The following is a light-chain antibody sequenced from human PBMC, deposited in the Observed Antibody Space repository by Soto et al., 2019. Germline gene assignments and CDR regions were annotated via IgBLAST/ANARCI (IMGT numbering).Light chain of an antibody. Sequence: RVMTQSPATLYLSPGERATLSCTASQSVSTNVAWYQQKPGQAPRLLIYGASTRATEIPARFSGSGSGTDFTLTISSLQSEDFAVYYCQQDNNWPPWTFGQGTKVEVK. CDR3: QQDNNWPPWT. V-gene: IGKV3-15*01. J-gene: IGKJ1*01. CDR1: QSVSTN. CDR2: GAS.